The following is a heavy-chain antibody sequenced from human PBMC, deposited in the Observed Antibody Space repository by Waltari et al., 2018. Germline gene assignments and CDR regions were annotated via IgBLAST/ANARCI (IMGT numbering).Heavy chain of an antibody. CDR3: AKDLVVYAFGSERPSGYGFDI. J-gene: IGHJ3*02. V-gene: IGHV3-30*18. CDR2: ISYDGSNK. Sequence: QVQLVESGGGVVQPGRSLRLSCAASGFTFSSYGMHWVLQAPGKGLEWVAVISYDGSNKYYADSVKGRFTISRDNSKNTLYLQMNSLRAEDTAVYYCAKDLVVYAFGSERPSGYGFDIWGQGTMVTVSS. CDR1: GFTFSSYG. D-gene: IGHD2-8*02.